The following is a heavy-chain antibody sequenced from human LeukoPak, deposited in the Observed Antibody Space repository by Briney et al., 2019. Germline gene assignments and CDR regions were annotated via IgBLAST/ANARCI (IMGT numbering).Heavy chain of an antibody. CDR3: AKEGSHVLRYFDWSMNYFDY. V-gene: IGHV3-23*01. D-gene: IGHD3-9*01. Sequence: GGSLRLSCAASGFTFSSYAMSWVRQAPGKGLEWVPAISGSGGSTYYADSVKGRFTISRDNSKNTLYLQMNSLRAEDTAVYYCAKEGSHVLRYFDWSMNYFDYWGQGTLVTVSS. CDR2: ISGSGGST. CDR1: GFTFSSYA. J-gene: IGHJ4*02.